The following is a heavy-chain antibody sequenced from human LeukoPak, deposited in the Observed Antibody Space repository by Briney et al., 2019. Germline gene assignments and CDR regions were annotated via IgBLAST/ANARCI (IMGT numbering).Heavy chain of an antibody. V-gene: IGHV4-59*01. CDR1: GGSISSYY. CDR3: ASAGYSSSWFSGYFQH. J-gene: IGHJ1*01. D-gene: IGHD6-13*01. Sequence: SETLSLTCTVSGGSISSYYWSWLRQPPGKGLEWIGYIYYSGSTYYNPSLKSRVTISVDTSKNQFSLKLSSLTAADTAVYYCASAGYSSSWFSGYFQHWGQGTLATVSS. CDR2: IYYSGST.